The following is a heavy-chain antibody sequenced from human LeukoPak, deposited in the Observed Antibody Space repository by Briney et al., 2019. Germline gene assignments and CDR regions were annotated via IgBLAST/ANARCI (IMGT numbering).Heavy chain of an antibody. CDR3: AAKKYSGSYWPSPDY. CDR1: GSTFSSSA. J-gene: IGHJ4*02. V-gene: IGHV1-58*02. D-gene: IGHD1-26*01. CDR2: IVVGSGNT. Sequence: SVKVSCKASGSTFSSSAIQWVRQARGQRLEWIGWIVVGSGNTNYAQRFQESVTLTRDMSTATAYLELSSLRSEDTAVYYCAAKKYSGSYWPSPDYWGQGTLVTVSS.